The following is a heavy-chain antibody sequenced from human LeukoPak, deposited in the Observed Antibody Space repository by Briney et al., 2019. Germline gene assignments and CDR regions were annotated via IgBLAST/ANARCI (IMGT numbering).Heavy chain of an antibody. CDR3: ARDIEYSSSSPCY. CDR1: GFTFSSYS. Sequence: GGSLRLSCAASGFTFSSYSMNWIRQAPGKGLEWVSSISSSSSYIYYADSVKGRFTISRDNAKNSLYLQMNSLRAEDTAVYYCARDIEYSSSSPCYWGQGTLVTVSS. D-gene: IGHD6-6*01. CDR2: ISSSSSYI. V-gene: IGHV3-21*01. J-gene: IGHJ4*02.